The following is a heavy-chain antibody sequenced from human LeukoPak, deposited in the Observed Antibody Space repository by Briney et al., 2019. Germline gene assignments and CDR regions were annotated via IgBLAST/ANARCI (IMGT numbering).Heavy chain of an antibody. V-gene: IGHV3-15*01. J-gene: IGHJ5*02. CDR2: IKSKTDGGTT. CDR1: GFTFSNAW. CDR3: TTITMVRGVTTRGANNWFDP. Sequence: PGGSLRLSCAASGFTFSNAWMSWVRQAPGKGLEWVGRIKSKTDGGTTDYAAPVKGRFTISRDDSKNTLYLQMNSLKTEDTAVYYCTTITMVRGVTTRGANNWFDPLGPGNPGHRLL. D-gene: IGHD3-10*01.